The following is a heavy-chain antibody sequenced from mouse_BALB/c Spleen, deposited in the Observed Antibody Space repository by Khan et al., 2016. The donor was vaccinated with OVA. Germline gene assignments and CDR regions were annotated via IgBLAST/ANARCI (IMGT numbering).Heavy chain of an antibody. V-gene: IGHV1-4*01. CDR3: TREGPYYRSDGWFAY. CDR1: GYTFTTYT. J-gene: IGHJ3*01. CDR2: IIPSTDYT. Sequence: QVQLQQSGAELARPGASVKMSCKASGYTFTTYTIHWLKQRPGQGLEWIGYIIPSTDYTNYNQNFKDKATLTADKSSSTAYMQLRSLTSEDSAFYYCTREGPYYRSDGWFAYWGQGTLVTVSA. D-gene: IGHD2-14*01.